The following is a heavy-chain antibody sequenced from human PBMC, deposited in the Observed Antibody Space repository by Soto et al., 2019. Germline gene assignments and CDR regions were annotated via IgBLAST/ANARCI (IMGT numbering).Heavy chain of an antibody. V-gene: IGHV3-21*01. Sequence: GGSLRLSCAASGFTFSSYSMNWVRQAPGKGLEWVSSISSSSSYIYYADSVKGRFTISRDNAKNSLYLQMNSLRAEDTAVYYCARVVPVAGPRHDAFDIWGQGTMVTVSS. D-gene: IGHD6-19*01. CDR3: ARVVPVAGPRHDAFDI. CDR2: ISSSSSYI. CDR1: GFTFSSYS. J-gene: IGHJ3*02.